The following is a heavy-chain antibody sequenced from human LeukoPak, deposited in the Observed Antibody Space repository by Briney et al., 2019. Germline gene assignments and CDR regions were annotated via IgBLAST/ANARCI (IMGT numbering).Heavy chain of an antibody. CDR3: AREMLRDGSYLIED. D-gene: IGHD1-26*01. CDR2: IYVAGNT. Sequence: GGSLRLSCAASGFTVSDNFMTWVRQAPGQGLEWVSVIYVAGNTYYADSVKGRFTVSRDNSKNTLYLQMNSLRADDTAVHYCAREMLRDGSYLIEDWGQGILVTVSS. V-gene: IGHV3-53*01. J-gene: IGHJ4*02. CDR1: GFTVSDNF.